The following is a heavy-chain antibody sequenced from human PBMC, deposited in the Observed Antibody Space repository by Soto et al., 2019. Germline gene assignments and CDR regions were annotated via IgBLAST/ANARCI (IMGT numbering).Heavy chain of an antibody. CDR2: ISYSGST. CDR1: GASVSSGNYY. D-gene: IGHD1-26*01. Sequence: QVQLQESGPGLVKPSETLSLTCTVSGASVSSGNYYWSWIRQPPGKGLACIGYISYSGSTNYNPSLKSGVTIPIDTSKNQFSLKLSSVTAADTAVYYCARGSGGYYAYWGQGTLVTVSS. V-gene: IGHV4-61*01. J-gene: IGHJ4*02. CDR3: ARGSGGYYAY.